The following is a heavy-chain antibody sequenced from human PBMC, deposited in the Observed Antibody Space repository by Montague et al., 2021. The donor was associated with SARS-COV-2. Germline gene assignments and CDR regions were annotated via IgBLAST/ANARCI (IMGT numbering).Heavy chain of an antibody. J-gene: IGHJ3*02. CDR2: ISYDGSNK. CDR1: GFTFSSYA. V-gene: IGHV3-30-3*01. CDR3: AREIIAPDAFDI. D-gene: IGHD2-15*01. Sequence: SLRLSFSASGFTFSSYAMHWVRQAPGKGLEWVAVISYDGSNKYYADSVKGRFTISRDNSKNTLYLQMNSLRAEDTAAYYCAREIIAPDAFDIWGQGTMVTVSS.